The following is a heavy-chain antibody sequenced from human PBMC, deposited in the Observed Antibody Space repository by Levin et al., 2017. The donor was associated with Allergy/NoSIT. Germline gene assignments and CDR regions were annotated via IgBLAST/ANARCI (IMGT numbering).Heavy chain of an antibody. V-gene: IGHV3-30*04. CDR2: ISYDGSNK. D-gene: IGHD5-12*01. CDR1: GFTFSSYA. J-gene: IGHJ4*02. CDR3: ARDSYSGYDYVAPY. Sequence: LSLTCAASGFTFSSYAMHWVRQAPGKGLEWVAVISYDGSNKYYADSVKGRFTISRDNSKNTLYLQMNSLRAEDTAVYYCARDSYSGYDYVAPYWGQGTLVTVSS.